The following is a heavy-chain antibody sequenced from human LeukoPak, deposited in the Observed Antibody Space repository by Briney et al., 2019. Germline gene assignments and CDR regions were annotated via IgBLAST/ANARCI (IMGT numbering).Heavy chain of an antibody. V-gene: IGHV1-69*06. CDR3: ARDELRNDLHY. CDR1: GGTFSSYA. D-gene: IGHD1-1*01. Sequence: GASVKVSCKASGGTFSSYAISWVRQAPGQGLEWMGGIIPIFGTANFAQKFQGRVTITADKSTSTAYMELSSLRSEDTAVYYCARDELRNDLHYWGQGTLVTVSS. J-gene: IGHJ4*02. CDR2: IIPIFGTA.